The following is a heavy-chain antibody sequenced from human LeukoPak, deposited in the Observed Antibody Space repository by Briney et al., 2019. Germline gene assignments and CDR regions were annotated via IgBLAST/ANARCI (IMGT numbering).Heavy chain of an antibody. D-gene: IGHD1/OR15-1a*01. CDR1: EDSISMYF. CDR3: ASTARNSWSYGMDV. V-gene: IGHV4-4*07. CDR2: IYPSVST. Sequence: SETLSLTCTVSEDSISMYFCSWIPQPAGQGLEWIGRIYPSVSTNYNPSLKSRVTMSVDTSKHQFYLKPSSVAAADTVVYYCASTARNSWSYGMDVWGQGTTVTVSS. J-gene: IGHJ6*02.